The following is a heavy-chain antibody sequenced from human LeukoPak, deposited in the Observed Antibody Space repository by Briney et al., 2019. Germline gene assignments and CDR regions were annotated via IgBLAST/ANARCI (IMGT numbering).Heavy chain of an antibody. CDR3: ATGSGSEGRRPPIAVAPDY. D-gene: IGHD6-19*01. V-gene: IGHV1-58*02. J-gene: IGHJ4*02. CDR1: GFTFTSSA. CDR2: IVVGSGNT. Sequence: GASVKVSCKASGFTFTSSAMQWVRQARGQRLEWIGWIVVGSGNTNYAQKFQERVTITRDMSTSTAYMELSSLRSDDTAVYYCATGSGSEGRRPPIAVAPDYWGQGTLVTVSS.